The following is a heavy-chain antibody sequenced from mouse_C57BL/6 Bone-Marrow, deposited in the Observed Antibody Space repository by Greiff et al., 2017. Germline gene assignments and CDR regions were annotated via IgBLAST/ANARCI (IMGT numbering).Heavy chain of an antibody. J-gene: IGHJ1*03. Sequence: EVKLMESGAELVRPGASVKLSCTASGFNIKDDYMHWVKQRPEQGLEWIGWIDPENGDTEYASKFQGKANITADTSSNTAYLQLSSLTSEDTAVYYCTTYSNYWYFDVWGTGTTVTVSS. V-gene: IGHV14-4*01. CDR3: TTYSNYWYFDV. CDR2: IDPENGDT. D-gene: IGHD2-5*01. CDR1: GFNIKDDY.